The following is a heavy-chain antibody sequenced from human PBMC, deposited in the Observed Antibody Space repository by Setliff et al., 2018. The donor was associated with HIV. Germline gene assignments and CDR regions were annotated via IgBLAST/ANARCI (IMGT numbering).Heavy chain of an antibody. CDR3: AREDVMTGYSFDY. J-gene: IGHJ4*02. CDR2: LLYDGSDD. CDR1: GFTFSLYW. Sequence: GGSLRLSCAASGFTFSLYWMNWVRQAPGKGLEWVAKLLYDGSDDFYSDSVKGRFTISRDNSNNTLFLQMNSLRPEDTAVYYCAREDVMTGYSFDYWGQGTLVTVSS. D-gene: IGHD3-9*01. V-gene: IGHV3-30*02.